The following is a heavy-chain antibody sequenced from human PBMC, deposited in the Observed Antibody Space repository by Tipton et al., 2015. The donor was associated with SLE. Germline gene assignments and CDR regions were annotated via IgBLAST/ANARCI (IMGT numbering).Heavy chain of an antibody. J-gene: IGHJ4*02. V-gene: IGHV1-69*05. CDR2: ITPIFGTA. D-gene: IGHD3-3*01. Sequence: QSGAEVKKPGSSVKVSCKASGDTFSSSDISWVRQAPGQGLEWMGGITPIFGTANYAQKFQGRVTVSTDESTNTAYMELSNLTSDDTAMYYCARSSSGSFDHWGQGTLVAVSS. CDR3: ARSSSGSFDH. CDR1: GDTFSSSD.